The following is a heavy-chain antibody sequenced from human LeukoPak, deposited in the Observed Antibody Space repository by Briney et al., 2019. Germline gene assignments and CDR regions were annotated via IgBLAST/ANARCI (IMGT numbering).Heavy chain of an antibody. V-gene: IGHV1-2*02. CDR2: INPNSGGT. CDR3: ARDRCKGGSTSCYTIYY. D-gene: IGHD2-2*02. J-gene: IGHJ4*02. CDR1: GYTFTGYY. Sequence: ASVKVSCKASGYTFTGYYMHWVRQAPGQGLEWMGCINPNSGGTNYAQKFQGRVTMTRDTSISTAYMELSRLRSDDTAVYYCARDRCKGGSTSCYTIYYWGQGTLVTVSS.